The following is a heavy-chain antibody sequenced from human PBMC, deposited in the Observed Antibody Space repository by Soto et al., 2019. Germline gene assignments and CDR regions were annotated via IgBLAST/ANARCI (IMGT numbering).Heavy chain of an antibody. CDR2: INPNSGGT. CDR1: GYTFTGYY. J-gene: IGHJ4*02. V-gene: IGHV1-2*04. Sequence: QVQLVQSGAEVKKPGASVKVSCKASGYTFTGYYMHWVRQAPGQGLEWMGWINPNSGGTNYAQKFQGWVTMTRDTSISTAYMELSRLRSDDTAVYYCVRESPTNTGDYFDYWGQGTLVTVSS. D-gene: IGHD2-8*01. CDR3: VRESPTNTGDYFDY.